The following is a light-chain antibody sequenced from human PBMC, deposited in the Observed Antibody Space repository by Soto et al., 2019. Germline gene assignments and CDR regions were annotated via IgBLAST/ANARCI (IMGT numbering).Light chain of an antibody. Sequence: AIQMTKSPSSLSASVGERVTITCRASQGIRNDLGWYQQKSGKAPKLLIYAASSLRSMVPSRFSGSGSGTDFTLTLSSLQPEDFSTYYCLQYYNYPLTCGGGTKVEIK. CDR2: AAS. J-gene: IGKJ4*02. V-gene: IGKV1-6*01. CDR1: QGIRND. CDR3: LQYYNYPLT.